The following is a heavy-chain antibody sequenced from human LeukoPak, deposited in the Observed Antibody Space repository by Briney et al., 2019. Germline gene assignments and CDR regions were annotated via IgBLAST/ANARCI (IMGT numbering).Heavy chain of an antibody. CDR3: ARGYYGSGRVAFDI. D-gene: IGHD3-10*01. CDR2: IYHSGST. J-gene: IGHJ3*02. Sequence: SETLSLTCAVSGGSISSSNWWSWVRQPPGKGLEWIGEIYHSGSTNYNPSLKSRVTISVDKSKNQFSLKLSSVTAADTAVYYCARGYYGSGRVAFDIWGQGTMVTVSS. V-gene: IGHV4-4*02. CDR1: GGSISSSNW.